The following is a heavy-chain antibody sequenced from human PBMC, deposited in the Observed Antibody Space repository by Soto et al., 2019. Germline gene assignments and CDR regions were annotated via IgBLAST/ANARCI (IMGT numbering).Heavy chain of an antibody. CDR2: IYYSGST. CDR1: GDSISNYY. J-gene: IGHJ3*02. Sequence: QVQLQESGPGLVKPSETLSLTCTVSGDSISNYYWSWIRQPPGKGLEWIGYIYYSGSTNYNPSLKSRVTISVDTSKNQFSLKLSSVTAADTAVYYCARHLWVGSSWYLGAFDIWGQETMVTVSS. D-gene: IGHD6-13*01. V-gene: IGHV4-59*08. CDR3: ARHLWVGSSWYLGAFDI.